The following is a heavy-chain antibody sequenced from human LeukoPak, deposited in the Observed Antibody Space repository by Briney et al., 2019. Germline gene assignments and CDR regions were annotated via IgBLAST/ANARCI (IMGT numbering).Heavy chain of an antibody. CDR1: GGSISSSSYY. Sequence: SETLSLTCTVSGGSISSSSYYWGWIRQPPGKGLEWIGSIYYSGSTYYNPSLKSRVTISVDRSKNQFSLKLSSVTAADTAVYYCARVGYCSSTSCYDRDDKFDYWGQGTLVTVSS. D-gene: IGHD2-2*01. V-gene: IGHV4-39*07. CDR2: IYYSGST. CDR3: ARVGYCSSTSCYDRDDKFDY. J-gene: IGHJ4*02.